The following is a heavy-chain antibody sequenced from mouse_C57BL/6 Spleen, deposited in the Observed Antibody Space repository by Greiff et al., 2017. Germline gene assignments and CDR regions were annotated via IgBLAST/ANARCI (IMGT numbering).Heavy chain of an antibody. V-gene: IGHV1-52*01. D-gene: IGHD1-1*01. CDR3: ALYYGSWDYAMDY. J-gene: IGHJ4*01. CDR1: GYTFTSYW. CDR2: IDPSDSET. Sequence: QVQLKQPGAELVRPGSSVKLSCKASGYTFTSYWMHWVKQRPIQGLEWIGNIDPSDSETHYNQKFKDKATLTVDKSSSTAYMQLSSLTSEDSAVYYCALYYGSWDYAMDYWGQGTSVTVSS.